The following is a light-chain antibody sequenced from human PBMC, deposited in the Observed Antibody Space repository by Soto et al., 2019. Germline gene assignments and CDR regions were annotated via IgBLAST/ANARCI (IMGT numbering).Light chain of an antibody. CDR1: QSVSSSY. V-gene: IGKV3-20*01. J-gene: IGKJ1*01. CDR3: QQYDTSPRT. CDR2: GAS. Sequence: EIVLTQSPGTLSLSPVERATLSCMASQSVSSSYLAWYQQKPGQAPRLLIYGASSRATGIPDRFSGSGSGTDFTLTISRLEPEDFAVYYCQQYDTSPRTFGQGTKVDIK.